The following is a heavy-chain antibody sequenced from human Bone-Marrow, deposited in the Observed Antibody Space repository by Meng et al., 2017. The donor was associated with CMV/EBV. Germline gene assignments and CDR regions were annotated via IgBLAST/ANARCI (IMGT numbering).Heavy chain of an antibody. J-gene: IGHJ6*02. CDR1: GFTFSSYS. D-gene: IGHD3-3*01. V-gene: IGHV3-19*01. CDR3: AREGYDFWSGYPTLYYYGMDV. CDR2: VSWNGSRT. Sequence: LSLTCAASGFTFSSYSMNWVRQAPGKGLEWVSGVSWNGSRTHYADSVKGRFTISRDNAKNSLYLQMNSLRAEDTAVYYCAREGYDFWSGYPTLYYYGMDVWGQGTTVTVSS.